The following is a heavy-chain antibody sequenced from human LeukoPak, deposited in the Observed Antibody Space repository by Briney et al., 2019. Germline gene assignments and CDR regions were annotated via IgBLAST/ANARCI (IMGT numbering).Heavy chain of an antibody. D-gene: IGHD4-23*01. Sequence: SETLSLTCAVSGGSISSGGYSWSWIRQPPGKGLEWIGYIYHSGSTYYNPSLKSRVTISVDRSKNQFSLKLSSVTAADTAVYYCARVVEYGGNSEFDYWGQGTLVTVSS. V-gene: IGHV4-30-2*01. CDR3: ARVVEYGGNSEFDY. CDR1: GGSISSGGYS. J-gene: IGHJ4*02. CDR2: IYHSGST.